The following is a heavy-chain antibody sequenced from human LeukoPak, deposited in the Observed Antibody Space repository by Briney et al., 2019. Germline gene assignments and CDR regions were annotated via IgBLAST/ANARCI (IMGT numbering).Heavy chain of an antibody. CDR3: ARGAMVRVYYYYYYYMDV. V-gene: IGHV3-53*01. CDR1: GFTVSSNS. D-gene: IGHD3-10*01. Sequence: GGSLRLSCTVSGFTVSSNSMSWVRQAPGKGLEWVSFIYSGGNTHYSDSVKGRFTISRDNSKNTLYLQMNSLRAEDTAVYYCARGAMVRVYYYYYYYMDVWGKGTTVTISS. CDR2: IYSGGNT. J-gene: IGHJ6*03.